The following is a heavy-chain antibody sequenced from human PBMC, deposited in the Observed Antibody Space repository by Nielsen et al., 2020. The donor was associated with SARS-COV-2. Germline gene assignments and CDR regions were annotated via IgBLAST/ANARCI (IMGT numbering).Heavy chain of an antibody. CDR1: GGFISSSNW. CDR2: IYHSGST. CDR3: AREDLDDYGDPNWFDP. Sequence: GSLRLSCAVSGGFISSSNWWSWVRQPPGKGLEWIGEIYHSGSTNYNPSLKSRVTISVDKSKNQFSLKLSSVTAADTAVYYCAREDLDDYGDPNWFDPWGQGTLVTVSS. J-gene: IGHJ5*02. V-gene: IGHV4-4*02. D-gene: IGHD4-17*01.